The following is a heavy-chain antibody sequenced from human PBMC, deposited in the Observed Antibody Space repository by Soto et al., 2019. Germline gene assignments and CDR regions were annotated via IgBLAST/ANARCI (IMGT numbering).Heavy chain of an antibody. Sequence: ASVKVSCKASGYTFTDYFMHWVRQAPGHGLEWMGWINPNSGDTHYAQKFQGRVTMTRDTSINTAYMELSRLRSDDTAVYYCARGVWFGEFLAWGRGTLVT. V-gene: IGHV1-2*02. CDR2: INPNSGDT. D-gene: IGHD3-10*01. CDR1: GYTFTDYF. CDR3: ARGVWFGEFLA. J-gene: IGHJ4*02.